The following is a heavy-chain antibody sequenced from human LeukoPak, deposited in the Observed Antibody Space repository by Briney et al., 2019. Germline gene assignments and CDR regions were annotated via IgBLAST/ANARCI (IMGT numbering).Heavy chain of an antibody. J-gene: IGHJ4*02. CDR2: ISSSSSTI. CDR1: GFTFSSYS. V-gene: IGHV3-48*01. CDR3: ARVRGAVYFDY. Sequence: GGSLRLSCAASGFTFSSYSINWVRQAPGKGLEWVSYISSSSSTIYYADSVKGRFTISRDNAKNSLYLQMNSLRAEDTAVYYCARVRGAVYFDYWGQGTLVTVSS. D-gene: IGHD6-19*01.